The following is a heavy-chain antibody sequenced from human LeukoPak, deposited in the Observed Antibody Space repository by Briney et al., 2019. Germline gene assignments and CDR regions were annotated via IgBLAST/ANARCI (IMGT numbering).Heavy chain of an antibody. Sequence: PGGSLRLSCAASGFTFSSYEMNWVRQAPGKGLEWVSYISSSGSTIYYADSVKGRFTIPRDNAKNSLYLQMNSLRAEDTAVYYCARGTGYSSSWPPHWGQGTLVTVSS. D-gene: IGHD6-13*01. CDR1: GFTFSSYE. CDR3: ARGTGYSSSWPPH. J-gene: IGHJ4*02. CDR2: ISSSGSTI. V-gene: IGHV3-48*03.